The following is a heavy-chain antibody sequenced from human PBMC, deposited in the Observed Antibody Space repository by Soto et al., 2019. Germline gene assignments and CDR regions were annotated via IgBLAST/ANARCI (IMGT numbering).Heavy chain of an antibody. Sequence: EVHLLESGGGLVQPGGSLRLSCAASGFTFSSYAMSWVRQAPGKGLEWVSAISGRGDSTYYADSVKGRFTVSRDNSKSTVFLQMNSLRAEDTAIYYCAKVLLASGGGDYWGQGTLVTVSS. D-gene: IGHD2-21*02. CDR2: ISGRGDST. V-gene: IGHV3-23*01. CDR3: AKVLLASGGGDY. J-gene: IGHJ4*02. CDR1: GFTFSSYA.